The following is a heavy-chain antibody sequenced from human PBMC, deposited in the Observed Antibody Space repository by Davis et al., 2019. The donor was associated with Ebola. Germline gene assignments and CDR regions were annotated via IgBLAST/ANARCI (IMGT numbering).Heavy chain of an antibody. J-gene: IGHJ6*04. D-gene: IGHD6-13*01. V-gene: IGHV3-9*01. CDR1: GFTFSSYW. Sequence: SLKISCVASGFTFSSYWMHWVRQAPGKGLEWVSGISWNSGSIGYADSVKGRFTISRDNAKNSLYLQMNSLRAEDTALYYCAKSLWQQLVQLNYYYGMDVWGKGTTVTVSS. CDR3: AKSLWQQLVQLNYYYGMDV. CDR2: ISWNSGSI.